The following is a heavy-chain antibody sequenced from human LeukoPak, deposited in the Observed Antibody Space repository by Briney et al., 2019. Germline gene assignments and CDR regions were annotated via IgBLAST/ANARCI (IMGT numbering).Heavy chain of an antibody. CDR3: ARGVSSSSPFDY. Sequence: SETLSLTCTVSGGSITSGSYSWTWIRQPAGKGLEWIGRIYTSGSTSYNSSLRSRVTISIDTSKNQFSLKLTSVTATDTAVYYFARGVSSSSPFDYWGQGTLVTVSS. D-gene: IGHD6-6*01. J-gene: IGHJ4*02. CDR1: GGSITSGSYS. CDR2: IYTSGST. V-gene: IGHV4-61*02.